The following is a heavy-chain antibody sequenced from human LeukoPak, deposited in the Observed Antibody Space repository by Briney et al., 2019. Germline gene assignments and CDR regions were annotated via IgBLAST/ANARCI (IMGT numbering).Heavy chain of an antibody. CDR2: IIPILGIA. CDR1: GYTFTSYD. CDR3: ARDPGIAAAVFDP. V-gene: IGHV1-69*04. D-gene: IGHD6-13*01. Sequence: SVKVSCKASGYTFTSYDINWVRQAPGQGLEWMGRIIPILGIANYAQKFQGRVTITADKSTSTAYMELSSLRSEDTAVYYCARDPGIAAAVFDPWGQGTLVTVSS. J-gene: IGHJ5*02.